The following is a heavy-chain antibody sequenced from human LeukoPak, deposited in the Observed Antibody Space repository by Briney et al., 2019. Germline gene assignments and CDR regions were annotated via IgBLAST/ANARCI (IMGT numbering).Heavy chain of an antibody. CDR3: ASTQRGDYFDY. CDR1: EFTVSSNY. Sequence: QAGGYLRLSCAASEFTVSSNYMSWIRQAPGKGLEGVSVIYSGGSTYYADSVKGRLTLSRAKSKNMLYLQMNSLRAEDTAVYYCASTQRGDYFDYWGQGPLVTVSS. V-gene: IGHV3-66*01. CDR2: IYSGGST. J-gene: IGHJ4*02. D-gene: IGHD3-10*01.